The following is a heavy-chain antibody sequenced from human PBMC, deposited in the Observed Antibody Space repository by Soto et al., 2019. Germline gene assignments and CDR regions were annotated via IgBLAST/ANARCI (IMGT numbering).Heavy chain of an antibody. CDR2: TRNKANSYTT. V-gene: IGHV3-72*01. CDR1: GFTFSDHY. Sequence: GGSLRLSCAASGFTFSDHYMDWVRQAPGKGLEWVGRTRNKANSYTTEYAASVKGRFTISRDDSKNSLYLQMNSLKTEDTAVYYCARDGSIAARSFHYMDVWGKGTKVTVSS. CDR3: ARDGSIAARSFHYMDV. D-gene: IGHD6-6*01. J-gene: IGHJ6*03.